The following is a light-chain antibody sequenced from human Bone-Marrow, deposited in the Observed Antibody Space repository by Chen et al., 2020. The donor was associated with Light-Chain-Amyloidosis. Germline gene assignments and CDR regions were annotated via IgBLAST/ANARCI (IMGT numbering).Light chain of an antibody. CDR1: QDIARS. CDR3: QQFYGDQWT. Sequence: DIQMTQSPSSLSASVGDTVSISFRVSQDIARSLAWYQQKPGRAPELLVYDAYALKSGVPSRFSGSGSGTHYILTITSLQPEDFATYHCQQFYGDQWTFGQGTKVEIK. V-gene: IGKV1-NL1*01. CDR2: DAY. J-gene: IGKJ1*01.